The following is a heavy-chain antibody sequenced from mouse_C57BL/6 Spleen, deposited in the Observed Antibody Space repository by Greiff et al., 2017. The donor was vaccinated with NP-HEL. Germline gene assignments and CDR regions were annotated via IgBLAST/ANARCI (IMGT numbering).Heavy chain of an antibody. CDR1: GFSFNTYA. Sequence: EVQLVESGGGLVQPKGSLKLSCAASGFSFNTYAMNWVRQAPGKGLEWVARIRSKSNNYATYYADSVKDRFTISRDDSESMLYLQMNNLKTEDTAMYYCVRHDDGYLYYAMDYWGQGTSVTVSS. J-gene: IGHJ4*01. V-gene: IGHV10-1*01. CDR2: IRSKSNNYAT. CDR3: VRHDDGYLYYAMDY. D-gene: IGHD2-3*01.